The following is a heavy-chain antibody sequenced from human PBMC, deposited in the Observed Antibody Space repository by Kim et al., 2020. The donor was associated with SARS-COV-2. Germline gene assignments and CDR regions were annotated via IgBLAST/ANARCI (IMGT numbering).Heavy chain of an antibody. D-gene: IGHD3-3*01. V-gene: IGHV4-34*01. Sequence: SETLSLTCAVYGGSFSASSWSWIRQPPGKGLEWIGEMHHNGNSHYNPSLKSRVLISVDTSKNQASLMLTSVTAADTAVYYCARAYYDFWSGFYGWYFDLWGRGTLVTVSS. CDR3: ARAYYDFWSGFYGWYFDL. CDR2: MHHNGNS. J-gene: IGHJ2*01. CDR1: GGSFSASS.